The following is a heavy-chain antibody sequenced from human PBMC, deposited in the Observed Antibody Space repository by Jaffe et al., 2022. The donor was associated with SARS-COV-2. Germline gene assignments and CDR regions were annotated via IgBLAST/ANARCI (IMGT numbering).Heavy chain of an antibody. CDR1: GFTFSSYD. D-gene: IGHD3-10*01. Sequence: EVQLVESGGGLVQPGGSLRLSCAASGFTFSSYDMHWVRQATGKGLEWVSAIGTAGDTYYPGSVKGRFTISRENAKNSLYLQMNSLRAGDTAVYYCARGGKYYYRYMDVWGKGTTVTVSS. CDR3: ARGGKYYYRYMDV. J-gene: IGHJ6*03. V-gene: IGHV3-13*01. CDR2: IGTAGDT.